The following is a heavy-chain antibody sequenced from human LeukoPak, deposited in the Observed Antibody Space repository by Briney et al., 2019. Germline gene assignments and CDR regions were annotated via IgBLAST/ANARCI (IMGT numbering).Heavy chain of an antibody. J-gene: IGHJ3*02. CDR1: GFTFSSYE. Sequence: GGSLRLSCAASGFTFSSYEMNWVRQAPGKGLEWLSYISSSGSTIYYADPVKGRFTISRDNAKNSLYLQMNSLRAEDTAVYYCARDLVKGYDDAFDIWGQGTMVTVSS. CDR2: ISSSGSTI. CDR3: ARDLVKGYDDAFDI. V-gene: IGHV3-48*03. D-gene: IGHD2-2*01.